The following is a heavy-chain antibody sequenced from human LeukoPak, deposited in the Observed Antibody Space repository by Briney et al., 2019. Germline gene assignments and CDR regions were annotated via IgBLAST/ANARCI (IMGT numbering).Heavy chain of an antibody. V-gene: IGHV4-4*02. J-gene: IGHJ4*02. CDR1: GGSISSSNW. Sequence: PSETLSLTCAVSGGSISSSNWWSWVRQPPGQGLAWIGEIYHSGSTNYNPSLKSRVTISVDKSKNQFSLKLSSVTAADTAVYYCARDVGDPRAGTMYWGQGTLVTVSS. D-gene: IGHD6-19*01. CDR3: ARDVGDPRAGTMY. CDR2: IYHSGST.